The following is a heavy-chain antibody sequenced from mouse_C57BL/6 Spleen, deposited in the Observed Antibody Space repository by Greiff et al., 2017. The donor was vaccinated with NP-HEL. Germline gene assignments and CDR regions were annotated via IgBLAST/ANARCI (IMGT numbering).Heavy chain of an antibody. Sequence: EVKLMESGGGLVKPGGSLKLSCAASGFTFSDYGMHWVRQAPEKGLEWVAYISSGSSTIYYADTVKVRFTISRDNAKNTLFLQMTSLRSEDPAMYYCARKYYGSSYGFAYWGQGTLVTVSA. J-gene: IGHJ3*01. CDR2: ISSGSSTI. CDR1: GFTFSDYG. D-gene: IGHD1-1*01. CDR3: ARKYYGSSYGFAY. V-gene: IGHV5-17*01.